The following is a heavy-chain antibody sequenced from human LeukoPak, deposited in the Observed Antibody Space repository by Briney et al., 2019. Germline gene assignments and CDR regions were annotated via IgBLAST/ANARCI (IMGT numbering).Heavy chain of an antibody. J-gene: IGHJ6*03. CDR1: DYAFYSYA. Sequence: GGSLRLSCAGSDYAFYSYAMTWVRQAPGKGLEWVSAISGSGEGTYYSGSVKGRFTISRDNSKDMLYLQMNDLRAEDTAVYYCTSDYGLYYYYMALWGKGTTVTVS. D-gene: IGHD4/OR15-4a*01. CDR2: ISGSGEGT. V-gene: IGHV3-23*01. CDR3: TSDYGLYYYYMAL.